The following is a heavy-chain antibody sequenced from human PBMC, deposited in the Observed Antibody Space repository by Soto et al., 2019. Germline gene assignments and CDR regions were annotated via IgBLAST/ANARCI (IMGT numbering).Heavy chain of an antibody. D-gene: IGHD4-17*01. CDR1: GFTFSTYA. J-gene: IGHJ3*02. CDR3: AHPRGYGVFDAYDI. V-gene: IGHV3-23*01. Sequence: VGSLRLSGTASGFTFSTYAMSWVRQAPGKGLEWVSAISASGESTYSADSVKGRFTISRDNSMNALYLQMSSLRIEDTAVYYCAHPRGYGVFDAYDIWGQGTMVTVSS. CDR2: ISASGEST.